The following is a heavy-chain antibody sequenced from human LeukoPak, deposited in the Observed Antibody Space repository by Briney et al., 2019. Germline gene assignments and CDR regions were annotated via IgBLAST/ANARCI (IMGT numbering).Heavy chain of an antibody. CDR3: ARGYCTNGVCYLYFDY. Sequence: NPSETLSLTCAVYGGSFSGYYWSWIRQPPGKGLEWIGEINHSGSTNYNPSLKSRVTISVDTSKNQSSLKLSSVTAADTAVYYCARGYCTNGVCYLYFDYWGQGTLVTVSS. CDR1: GGSFSGYY. D-gene: IGHD2-8*01. V-gene: IGHV4-34*01. CDR2: INHSGST. J-gene: IGHJ4*02.